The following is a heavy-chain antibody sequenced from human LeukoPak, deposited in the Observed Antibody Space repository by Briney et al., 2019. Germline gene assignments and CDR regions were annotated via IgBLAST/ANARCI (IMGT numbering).Heavy chain of an antibody. J-gene: IGHJ4*02. Sequence: KSSETLSLTCTVPGGSISSYYWSWIRQPPGKDLEWIGYIYYSGSTNYTPSRKSRVTISVDTSKNQFSLKLSSVTAADTAVYYCARRSERWYYFDYWGQGTLVTVSS. D-gene: IGHD4-23*01. V-gene: IGHV4-59*08. CDR2: IYYSGST. CDR1: GGSISSYY. CDR3: ARRSERWYYFDY.